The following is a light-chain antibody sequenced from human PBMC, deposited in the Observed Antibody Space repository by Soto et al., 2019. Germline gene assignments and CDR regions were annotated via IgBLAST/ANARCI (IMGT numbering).Light chain of an antibody. Sequence: QSVLTQPASVSGSPGQSITISCTGTSSDVGTYNYVSWYQQHPGKAPKLMIYDVSNRPSGVSNRFSGSKSGNTASLTISGLQAEDEADYFCLSYTTSSTLGVFGTGTKLTVL. CDR3: LSYTTSSTLGV. V-gene: IGLV2-14*01. CDR1: SSDVGTYNY. J-gene: IGLJ1*01. CDR2: DVS.